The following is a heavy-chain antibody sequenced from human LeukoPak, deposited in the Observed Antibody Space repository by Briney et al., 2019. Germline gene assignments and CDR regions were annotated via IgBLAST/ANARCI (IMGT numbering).Heavy chain of an antibody. V-gene: IGHV4-34*01. CDR2: IDHRGDN. Sequence: SETLSLTCAVYGGSFSRYYWSWIRQSPGKGLEWIAEIDHRGDNNYNPSVKSRVTISVDTSKNQFSLKVRLLSAADTAVYYCARGPTISETGYFDFWGQGTLVTVSS. CDR3: ARGPTISETGYFDF. CDR1: GGSFSRYY. D-gene: IGHD1-1*01. J-gene: IGHJ4*03.